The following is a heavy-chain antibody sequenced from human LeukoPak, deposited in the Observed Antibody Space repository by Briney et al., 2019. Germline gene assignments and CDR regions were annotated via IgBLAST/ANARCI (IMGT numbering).Heavy chain of an antibody. CDR2: IYTSGST. J-gene: IGHJ5*02. V-gene: IGHV4-61*02. D-gene: IGHD2-15*01. CDR1: GGSISSGSYY. Sequence: PSETLSLTCTVSGGSISSGSYYWSWIRQPAGKGLEWIGRIYTSGSTNYNPSLKSRVTISVDTSKNQFSLKLTSVTAAYTAVYYCARVDGSCSGGSCPSGNWFDAWGQGTLVSVS. CDR3: ARVDGSCSGGSCPSGNWFDA.